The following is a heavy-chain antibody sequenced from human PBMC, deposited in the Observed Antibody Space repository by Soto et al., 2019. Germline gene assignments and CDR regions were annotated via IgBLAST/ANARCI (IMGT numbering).Heavy chain of an antibody. CDR2: IYYSGST. CDR3: ARQGSSSWYIHYYYGMDV. Sequence: PSETLSLTCTVSGGSISSSSYYWGWIRHPPGKGLEWIGSIYYSGSTYYNPSLKSRVTISVDTSKNQFSLKLSSVTAADTAVYYCARQGSSSWYIHYYYGMDVWGQGTTVTVSS. D-gene: IGHD6-13*01. V-gene: IGHV4-39*01. J-gene: IGHJ6*02. CDR1: GGSISSSSYY.